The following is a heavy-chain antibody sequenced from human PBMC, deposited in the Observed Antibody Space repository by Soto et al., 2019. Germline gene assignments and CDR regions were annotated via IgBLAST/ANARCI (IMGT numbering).Heavy chain of an antibody. D-gene: IGHD2-8*01. J-gene: IGHJ4*02. CDR1: GFTLDNG. CDR2: IDYSGANT. CDR3: VSWVSAHFDN. Sequence: GGSLRLSCAASGFTLDNGMTWVRQAPGKGLEWISTIDYSGANTHYADSVKGRFTISRDKSRNTVALQMSNLRAEDTALYYCVSWVSAHFDNWGQGTLVTVSS. V-gene: IGHV3-23*01.